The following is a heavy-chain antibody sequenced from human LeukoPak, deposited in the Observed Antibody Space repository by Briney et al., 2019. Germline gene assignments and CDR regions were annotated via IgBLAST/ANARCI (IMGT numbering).Heavy chain of an antibody. Sequence: SETLSLTCAVYGGSFSGYYWSWIRQPPGKGLEWIGYIYYSGSTNYNPSLKSRVTISVDTSKNQFSLKLSSVTAADTAVYYCARGYVVAAAWFDPWGQGTLVTVSS. CDR1: GGSFSGYY. D-gene: IGHD2-15*01. V-gene: IGHV4-59*01. CDR2: IYYSGST. J-gene: IGHJ5*02. CDR3: ARGYVVAAAWFDP.